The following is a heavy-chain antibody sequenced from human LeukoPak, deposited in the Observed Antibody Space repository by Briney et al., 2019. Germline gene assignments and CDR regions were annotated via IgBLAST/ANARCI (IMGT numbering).Heavy chain of an antibody. J-gene: IGHJ4*02. Sequence: GASVKVSCKVSGYTLTELSMHWVRQAPGKGLEWMGGFDPEDGETIYAQKFQGRVTMTEDTSTDTAYMELSSLRSEDTAVYYRATGHMITFGGVIVPPYHFDYWGQGTLVTVSS. D-gene: IGHD3-16*02. CDR2: FDPEDGET. CDR3: ATGHMITFGGVIVPPYHFDY. V-gene: IGHV1-24*01. CDR1: GYTLTELS.